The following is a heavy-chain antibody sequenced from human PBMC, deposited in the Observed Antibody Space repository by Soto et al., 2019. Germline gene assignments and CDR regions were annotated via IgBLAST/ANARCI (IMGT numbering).Heavy chain of an antibody. CDR2: IYYSGST. CDR1: GGSISSYY. CDR3: ARIVVPAHDYYCDYMYV. V-gene: IGHV4-59*01. J-gene: IGHJ6*03. Sequence: SETLSLTCTVSGGSISSYYWSWIRQPLGKGLEWIGYIYYSGSTNYNPSLKSRVTISVDTSKNQFSLKLSSVTAADTAVYYCARIVVPAHDYYCDYMYVPAQRTTVPVS. D-gene: IGHD2-2*01.